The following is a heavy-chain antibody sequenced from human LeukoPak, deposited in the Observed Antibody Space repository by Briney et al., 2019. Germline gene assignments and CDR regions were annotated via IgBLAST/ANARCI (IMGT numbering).Heavy chain of an antibody. J-gene: IGHJ3*02. V-gene: IGHV3-21*01. CDR3: ARERYSTILNDALDT. D-gene: IGHD6-13*01. CDR2: ISSSSSHI. Sequence: GGTLRLSCAASGFRFYTYSMIWVRQAPGTGLEWVACISSSSSHIHQADSVRGRFTVSRDNAKNSLYLQMDSLRDDDTAVYYCARERYSTILNDALDTWGQGTVVTVSS. CDR1: GFRFYTYS.